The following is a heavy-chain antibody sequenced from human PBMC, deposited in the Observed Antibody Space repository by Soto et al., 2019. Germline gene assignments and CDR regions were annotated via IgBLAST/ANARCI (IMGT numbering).Heavy chain of an antibody. V-gene: IGHV3-13*01. D-gene: IGHD6-13*01. Sequence: PGGSLRLSCAASGFTFSSYDMHWVRQAAEKSLEWVSGIGSDGDTYYQGSVKSRFTISRENAKNSLYLQMNSLGAGDTALYYCARGWLATGGSLSYMDVWGKGTTVTVSS. CDR3: ARGWLATGGSLSYMDV. CDR1: GFTFSSYD. J-gene: IGHJ6*03. CDR2: IGSDGDT.